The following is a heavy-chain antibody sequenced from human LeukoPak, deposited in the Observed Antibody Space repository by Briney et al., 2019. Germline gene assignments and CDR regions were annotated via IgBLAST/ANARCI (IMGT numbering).Heavy chain of an antibody. J-gene: IGHJ6*02. CDR3: ARDPYLPHYYGMDV. V-gene: IGHV1-18*01. Sequence: ASVKVSCKAPGYTFTSYGISWVRQAPGQGLEWMGWISAYNGNTNYAQKLQGRVTITADKSTSTAYMELSSLRSEDTAVYYCARDPYLPHYYGMDVWGQGTTVTVSS. CDR1: GYTFTSYG. CDR2: ISAYNGNT.